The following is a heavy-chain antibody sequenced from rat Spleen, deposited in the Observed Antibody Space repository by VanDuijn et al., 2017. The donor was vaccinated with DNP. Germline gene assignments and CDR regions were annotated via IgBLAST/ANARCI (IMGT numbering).Heavy chain of an antibody. CDR2: IDYSGNT. CDR3: ATHPRGVPFDY. D-gene: IGHD1-4*01. J-gene: IGHJ2*01. CDR1: GYSITSDY. Sequence: EVQLQESGPGLVKPSQSLSLTCSVTGYSITSDYWGWIRKFPGDKMEWTGYIDYSGNTGYNPSLKSRISIIRDTSKNQIFLQVNSVIVEDTATYYCATHPRGVPFDYWGQGVMVTVSS. V-gene: IGHV3-1*01.